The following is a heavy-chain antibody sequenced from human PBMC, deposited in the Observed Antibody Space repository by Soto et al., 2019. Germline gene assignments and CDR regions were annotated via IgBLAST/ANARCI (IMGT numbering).Heavy chain of an antibody. J-gene: IGHJ6*02. CDR1: GGSVSTNSYS. V-gene: IGHV4-39*02. CDR2: IYSSENT. D-gene: IGHD2-2*03. Sequence: QLQLQESGPGLVKPSETLSLTCTVSGGSVSTNSYSWGWIRQSPGKGLEWIGTIYSSENTYYNPSRLRRVTISVDTSNNDFSLRLSSVTAADTAVYYCARLNGYCVSTNCHGYYGMDVWGQGTTVTVSS. CDR3: ARLNGYCVSTNCHGYYGMDV.